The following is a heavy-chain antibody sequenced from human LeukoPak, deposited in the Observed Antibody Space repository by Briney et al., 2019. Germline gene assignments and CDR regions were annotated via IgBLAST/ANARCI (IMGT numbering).Heavy chain of an antibody. V-gene: IGHV4-59*08. CDR1: GGSINGYY. Sequence: SETLSLTCTVSGGSINGYYWSWIRQPPGKGLEWIGYVYYSGSTDYNPSLRSRVTISVDTSKNQFSLRLSSVTAADTAVYYCARHLHYGGRPFDYWGQGALVTVSS. CDR2: VYYSGST. J-gene: IGHJ4*02. CDR3: ARHLHYGGRPFDY. D-gene: IGHD4-23*01.